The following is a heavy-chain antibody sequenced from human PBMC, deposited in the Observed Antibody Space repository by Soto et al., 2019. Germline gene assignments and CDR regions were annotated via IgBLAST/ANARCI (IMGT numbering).Heavy chain of an antibody. D-gene: IGHD3-10*01. Sequence: QVQLQQWGAGLLRPSETLSLTCAFYGGSFDDFYWSWVRQSPGKGLEWVGEISHDGGTNYSPSLESRVSISVDTSKNQFSLHLRSVTAADPGLYYCARGQLVWYGDLTPYHRDMDVWGQGTTVTVSS. J-gene: IGHJ6*02. CDR2: ISHDGGT. V-gene: IGHV4-34*02. CDR1: GGSFDDFY. CDR3: ARGQLVWYGDLTPYHRDMDV.